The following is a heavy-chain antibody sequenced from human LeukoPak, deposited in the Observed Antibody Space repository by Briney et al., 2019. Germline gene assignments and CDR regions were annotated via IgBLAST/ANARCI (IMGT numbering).Heavy chain of an antibody. Sequence: GGSLRLSCAASGFTFSSYGMHWVRQAPGKGLEWVAVIWYDGSNKYYADSAKGRFTISRDNSKNTLYLQMNSLRAEDTAVYYCAKGPQGGKLLYPPDYWGQGTLVTVSS. CDR3: AKGPQGGKLLYPPDY. CDR2: IWYDGSNK. D-gene: IGHD2-2*02. CDR1: GFTFSSYG. J-gene: IGHJ4*02. V-gene: IGHV3-33*06.